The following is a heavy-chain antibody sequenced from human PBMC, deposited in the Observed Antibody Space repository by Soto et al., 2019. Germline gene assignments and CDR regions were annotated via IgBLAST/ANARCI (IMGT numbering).Heavy chain of an antibody. CDR2: IYYSGST. Sequence: PSETLSLSCTVSGGSISSSSYYWGWIRQPPGKGLEWIGSIYYSGSTYYNPSLKSRVTISVDTSKNQFSLKLISVTAADMALYYFARRGYSDYDHPVFAIWGQGTMVTVSS. CDR3: ARRGYSDYDHPVFAI. CDR1: GGSISSSSYY. J-gene: IGHJ3*02. D-gene: IGHD5-12*01. V-gene: IGHV4-39*01.